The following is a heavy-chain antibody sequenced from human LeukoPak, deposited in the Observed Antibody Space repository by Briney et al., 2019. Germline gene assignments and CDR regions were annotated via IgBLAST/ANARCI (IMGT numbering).Heavy chain of an antibody. CDR1: GGSFSGYY. CDR3: ARVRMTGYFSSSVFDY. V-gene: IGHV4-34*01. Sequence: SETLSLTCAVYGGSFSGYYWSWIRQPPGKGLEWIGEINHSGSTNYNPSLKSRVTISVDTSKNQFSLKLSSVTAADTAVYYCARVRMTGYFSSSVFDYWGQGTLVTVSS. CDR2: INHSGST. J-gene: IGHJ4*02. D-gene: IGHD6-13*01.